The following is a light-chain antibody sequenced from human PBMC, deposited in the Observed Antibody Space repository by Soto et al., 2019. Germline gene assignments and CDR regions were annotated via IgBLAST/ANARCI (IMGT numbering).Light chain of an antibody. CDR2: GAS. CDR3: QQYGSSGT. CDR1: QSVRNNY. Sequence: EIGLTQSPGTLSLSPGERATLSCRASQSVRNNYLAWYQQKPGQAPRRLIYGASNRATGIPDRFSGSGSGTDFTLTISRLEPEDFAVYYWQQYGSSGTFGQGTKVEIK. V-gene: IGKV3-20*01. J-gene: IGKJ1*01.